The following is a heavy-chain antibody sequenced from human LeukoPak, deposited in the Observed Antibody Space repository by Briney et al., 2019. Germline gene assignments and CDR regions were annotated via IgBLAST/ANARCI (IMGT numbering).Heavy chain of an antibody. CDR1: GYTFTGYY. J-gene: IGHJ3*02. V-gene: IGHV1-2*02. D-gene: IGHD3-22*01. CDR3: ARAYYYDSKRGDAFDI. CDR2: INPNSGGT. Sequence: ASVKVSCKASGYTFTGYYIHWVRQAPGQGLEWMGWINPNSGGTNYAQKFQGRVTMTRDTSIGTAYMELSRLRSDDTAVYYCARAYYYDSKRGDAFDIWGQGTMVTVSS.